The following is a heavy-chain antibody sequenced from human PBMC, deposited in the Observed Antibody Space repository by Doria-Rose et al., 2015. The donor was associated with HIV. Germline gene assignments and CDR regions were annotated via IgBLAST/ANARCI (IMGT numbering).Heavy chain of an antibody. D-gene: IGHD6-13*01. CDR2: IFSDDER. J-gene: IGHJ4*02. CDR1: GVSLSSPGMG. V-gene: IGHV2-26*01. Sequence: SGPVLVKPTETLTLICTVSGVSLSSPGMGVSWIRQPPGKALEWLAYIFSDDERSYKSSLKSRLTIARGTSKSQVVLTMTDMDPVDTATYYCARIKSSRWYHKYYFDFWGQGTLVIVPA. CDR3: ARIKSSRWYHKYYFDF.